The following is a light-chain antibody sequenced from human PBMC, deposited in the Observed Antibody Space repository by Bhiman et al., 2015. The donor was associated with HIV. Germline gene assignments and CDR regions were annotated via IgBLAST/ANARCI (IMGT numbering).Light chain of an antibody. V-gene: IGLV2-23*01. CDR2: DDT. CDR1: SSDIGDFHY. Sequence: QSALTQPASVSGSPGQSITISCSGTSSDIGDFHYVSWYQHHPGKAPKLIIFDDTKRPSGVSDRFSGSKSDNTASLTISGLRAEDEGDYFCCSYAGSTSYVFGTGTRVTVL. J-gene: IGLJ1*01. CDR3: CSYAGSTSYV.